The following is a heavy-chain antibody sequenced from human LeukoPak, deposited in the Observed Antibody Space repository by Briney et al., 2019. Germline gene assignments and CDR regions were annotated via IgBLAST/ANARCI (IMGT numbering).Heavy chain of an antibody. CDR1: GFTFSTYT. V-gene: IGHV3-64*01. Sequence: GGSLRLSCAASGFTFSTYTMHWVRQAPGKGLEYVSAISSDGVNTYYANSVKGRFTISRDNSKNTLHLQMGSLRGEDMAVYYCARDEYGDYIFNYWGQGTQVTVSS. D-gene: IGHD4-17*01. CDR3: ARDEYGDYIFNY. CDR2: ISSDGVNT. J-gene: IGHJ4*02.